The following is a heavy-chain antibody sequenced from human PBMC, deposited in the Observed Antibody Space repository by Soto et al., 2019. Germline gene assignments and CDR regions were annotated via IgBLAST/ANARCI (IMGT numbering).Heavy chain of an antibody. D-gene: IGHD2-2*01. J-gene: IGHJ4*02. V-gene: IGHV4-59*01. CDR2: IYYSGST. Sequence: SETLSLTCPVSYGSISSYYWSWIRQPPWKGLELIGYIYYSGSTNYNPSLKSRVTISVDTSKNQFSLKLSSVTAADTAVYYCARGVVPAEFDYWGQGTLVTVSS. CDR1: YGSISSYY. CDR3: ARGVVPAEFDY.